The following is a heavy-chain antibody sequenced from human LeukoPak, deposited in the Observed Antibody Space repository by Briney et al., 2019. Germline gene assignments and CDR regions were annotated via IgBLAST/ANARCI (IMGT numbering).Heavy chain of an antibody. J-gene: IGHJ4*02. CDR2: ISYGGST. V-gene: IGHV4-59*08. CDR3: ARFGSDSYGYKYYFDY. CDR1: GGSISSYY. Sequence: SETLSLTCTVSGGSISSYYWSWIRQSPGKGLQWIGYISYGGSTNYDSSLKSRLTMSVDTSNNQFSLKLRSVTAADTAVYYCARFGSDSYGYKYYFDYWGQGARVTVSS. D-gene: IGHD3-16*01.